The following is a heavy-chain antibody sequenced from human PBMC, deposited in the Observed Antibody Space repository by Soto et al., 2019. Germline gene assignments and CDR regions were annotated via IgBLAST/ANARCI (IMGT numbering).Heavy chain of an antibody. V-gene: IGHV4-31*03. CDR2: IFYAGDT. J-gene: IGHJ5*02. CDR3: AREGDYRTWFEP. D-gene: IGHD4-17*01. CDR1: GESIDTGAFY. Sequence: PSETLSLTCTVSGESIDTGAFYWSWIRLQSGKGPEWIGSIFYAGDTYYNPSLKSRVEISLDGSQNQFSLNLRSVTAADTAVYYCAREGDYRTWFEPWGPGTLVTVSS.